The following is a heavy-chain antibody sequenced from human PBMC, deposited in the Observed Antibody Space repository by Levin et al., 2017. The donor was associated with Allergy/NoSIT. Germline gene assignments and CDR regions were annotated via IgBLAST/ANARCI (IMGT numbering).Heavy chain of an antibody. J-gene: IGHJ4*02. CDR1: GFTFGAAW. D-gene: IGHD4-17*01. CDR2: IKSKSDGGSA. Sequence: GGSLRLSCVASGFTFGAAWMSWVRQAPGKGLEWVGRIKSKSDGGSADYAAPVKGRFSISRDASQNTLYLQMDSLKMEDSDVYHCTIDNPLYGDYEADNNYWGQGIPVTVSS. CDR3: TIDNPLYGDYEADNNY. V-gene: IGHV3-15*01.